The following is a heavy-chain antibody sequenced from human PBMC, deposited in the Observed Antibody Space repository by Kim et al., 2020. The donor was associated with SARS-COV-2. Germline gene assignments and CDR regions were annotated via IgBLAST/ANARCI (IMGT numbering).Heavy chain of an antibody. CDR3: AKDGTVTGSYEDY. CDR1: GFTFSSYA. Sequence: GGSLRLSCAASGFTFSSYAMSWVRQAPGKGLEWVSAISVSGGSTYYADSVKGRFTISRDNSRNTLYLQMNSLRAEDTAVYYCAKDGTVTGSYEDYWGQGTLVTVSS. CDR2: ISVSGGST. V-gene: IGHV3-23*01. D-gene: IGHD1-26*01. J-gene: IGHJ4*02.